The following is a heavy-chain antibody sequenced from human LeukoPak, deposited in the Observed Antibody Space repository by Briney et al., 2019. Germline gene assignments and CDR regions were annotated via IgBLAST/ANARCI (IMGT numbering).Heavy chain of an antibody. V-gene: IGHV1-2*02. D-gene: IGHD6-19*01. J-gene: IGHJ4*02. CDR2: INPNSGGT. CDR1: GYTFTGYY. CDR3: ARGGPRIAVAGTGEYYFDY. Sequence: ASVKVSCKASGYTFTGYYMHWVRQAPGQGLEWMGWINPNSGGTNYAQKFQGRVTMTRDTSISTAYMELSRLRSDDTAVYYCARGGPRIAVAGTGEYYFDYWGQGTLVTVSS.